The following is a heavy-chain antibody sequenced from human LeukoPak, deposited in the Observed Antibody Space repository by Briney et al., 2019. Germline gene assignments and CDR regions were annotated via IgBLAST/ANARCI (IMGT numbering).Heavy chain of an antibody. D-gene: IGHD2-2*01. CDR3: ARTPVEFRVPAAPVDV. Sequence: SETLSLTCTVSGYSISSGYYWGWIRQPPGKGLEWIGSIYYSGSTYYNPSLKSRVTISVDTSKNQFSLKLSSVTAADTAVYYCARTPVEFRVPAAPVDVWGKGTTVTVSS. CDR2: IYYSGST. V-gene: IGHV4-38-2*02. CDR1: GYSISSGYY. J-gene: IGHJ6*04.